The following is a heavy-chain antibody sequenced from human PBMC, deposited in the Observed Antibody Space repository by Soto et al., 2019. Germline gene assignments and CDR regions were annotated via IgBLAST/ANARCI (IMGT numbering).Heavy chain of an antibody. CDR1: GCSVISSNYY. CDR3: ARFSGSDNWFDP. Sequence: LETLPLTCTFSGCSVISSNYYLTWIRQPPGKGLEWIGYIYHTGSTNYSPSLKSPVTISVDTSKNQFSLRINAVTAADTAVYYCARFSGSDNWFDPWGQGTLVTVSS. CDR2: IYHTGST. D-gene: IGHD3-22*01. J-gene: IGHJ5*02. V-gene: IGHV4-61*01.